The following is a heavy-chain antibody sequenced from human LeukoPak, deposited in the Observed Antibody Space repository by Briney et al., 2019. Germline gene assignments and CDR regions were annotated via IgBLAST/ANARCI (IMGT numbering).Heavy chain of an antibody. CDR1: GFTVSSNH. CDR3: ARGTSSGYFQLYFDY. CDR2: IYSAGST. J-gene: IGHJ4*02. D-gene: IGHD3-22*01. V-gene: IGHV3-53*01. Sequence: GGSLRLSCAASGFTVSSNHMSWVRQAPGKGLEWVSVIYSAGSTYYADSVKGRFTISRDNSKNTLYLQMNSLRAEDTAVYYCARGTSSGYFQLYFDYWGQGTLVTVSS.